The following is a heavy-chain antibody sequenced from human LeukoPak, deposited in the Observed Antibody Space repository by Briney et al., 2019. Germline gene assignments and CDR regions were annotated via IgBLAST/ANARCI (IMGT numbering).Heavy chain of an antibody. V-gene: IGHV1-18*01. D-gene: IGHD2-15*01. CDR1: GYTFTTYA. J-gene: IGHJ3*02. CDR3: AGGYCSGGSCDDAFDI. CDR2: ISAYNGNT. Sequence: ASVKVSCKASGYTFTTYAITWVRQAPGQGLEWMGWISAYNGNTNYAQKLQGRVTMTTDTSTSTAYMELRSLRSDDTAVYYCAGGYCSGGSCDDAFDIWSQGTMVTVSS.